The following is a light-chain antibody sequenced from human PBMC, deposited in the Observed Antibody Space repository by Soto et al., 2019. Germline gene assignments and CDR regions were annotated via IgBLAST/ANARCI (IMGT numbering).Light chain of an antibody. Sequence: PGERATLSCRASPSVTNYLAWYQQKPGQPPRLLIYGAFNRAAGIPARFSGSGSGTDFTLTISSLEPEDSAVYYCQQRNISPPVTFGQGTRLEIK. J-gene: IGKJ5*01. CDR3: QQRNISPPVT. CDR1: PSVTNY. CDR2: GAF. V-gene: IGKV3-11*01.